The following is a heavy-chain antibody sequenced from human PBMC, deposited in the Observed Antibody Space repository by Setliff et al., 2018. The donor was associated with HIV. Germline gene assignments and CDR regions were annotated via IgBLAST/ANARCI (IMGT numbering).Heavy chain of an antibody. CDR2: ISYDGSNK. J-gene: IGHJ4*02. CDR3: ARDFSPDTGYYFDY. CDR1: GFTFNNHA. D-gene: IGHD5-18*01. Sequence: GGSLRLSCAASGFTFNNHAMHWVRQAPGKGLEWVAVISYDGSNKYYADSVKGRFTISRDNSKNTVYLQMNSLRAEDTAVYYCARDFSPDTGYYFDYWGQGTLGTVSS. V-gene: IGHV3-30*04.